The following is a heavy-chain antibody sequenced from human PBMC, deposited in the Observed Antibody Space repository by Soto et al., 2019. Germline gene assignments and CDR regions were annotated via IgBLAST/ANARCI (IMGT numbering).Heavy chain of an antibody. CDR3: ARDEMSSGGVYAFDI. D-gene: IGHD6-19*01. J-gene: IGHJ3*02. CDR2: IWYDGSNK. Sequence: GGSLRVSCAASGFIFSSYGMHWVRQAPCKGLEWVAVIWYDGSNKYYADSVKGRFTISRDNSKNTLYLQMNSLRAEDTAVYYCARDEMSSGGVYAFDIWGQGTMVTVS. V-gene: IGHV3-33*01. CDR1: GFIFSSYG.